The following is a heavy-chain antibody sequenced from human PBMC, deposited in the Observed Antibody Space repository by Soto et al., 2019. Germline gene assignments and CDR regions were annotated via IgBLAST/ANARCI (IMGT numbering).Heavy chain of an antibody. V-gene: IGHV1-46*01. J-gene: IGHJ5*02. CDR1: GYTFTVFY. CDR2: INPSGDST. Sequence: ASVKVSCKASGYTFTVFYMHWVRQAPGQGLEWMGLINPSGDSTSYAQKFQGRVTMTRDTSTSTVYMELSSLRSEDTAVYYCARDRGYCTGGSCLASYWFDPWGQGTLVTAPQ. CDR3: ARDRGYCTGGSCLASYWFDP. D-gene: IGHD2-15*01.